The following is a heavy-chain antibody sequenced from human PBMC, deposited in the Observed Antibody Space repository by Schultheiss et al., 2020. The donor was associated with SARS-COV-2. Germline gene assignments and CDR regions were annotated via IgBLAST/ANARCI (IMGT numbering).Heavy chain of an antibody. J-gene: IGHJ4*02. Sequence: GSLRLSCAASGFTFSSYAMSWVRQAPGKGLEWIGEINHSGSTNYNPSLKSRVTISVDTSKNQFSLKLSSVTAADTAVYYCARGDSNYGYWGQGTLVTVSS. V-gene: IGHV4-34*01. CDR3: ARGDSNYGY. D-gene: IGHD4-11*01. CDR1: GFTFSSYA. CDR2: INHSGST.